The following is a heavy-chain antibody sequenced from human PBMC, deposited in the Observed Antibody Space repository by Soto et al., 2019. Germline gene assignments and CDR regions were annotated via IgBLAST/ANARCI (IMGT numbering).Heavy chain of an antibody. CDR3: ASGPIGDYTDGFDY. V-gene: IGHV4-30-2*01. CDR1: GGSISSGGYS. CDR2: IYHSGST. D-gene: IGHD4-17*01. Sequence: QLQLQESGSGLVKPSQTLSLTCAVSGGSISSGGYSWSWIRQPPGKGLEWIGYIYHSGSTYYNPSLQSRVTISVDRSKHQFSLKLSSVTAADTAVYYCASGPIGDYTDGFDYWGQGTLVTVSS. J-gene: IGHJ4*02.